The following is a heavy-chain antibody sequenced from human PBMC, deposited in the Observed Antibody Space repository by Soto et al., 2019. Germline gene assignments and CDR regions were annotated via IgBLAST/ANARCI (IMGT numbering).Heavy chain of an antibody. V-gene: IGHV3-23*01. CDR2: ITGSGGAT. D-gene: IGHD1-1*01. CDR1: GFTFSSYA. Sequence: VGSLRLSCAASGFTFSSYAMSWVRQAPGKGLEWVSAITGSGGATYYAESVKGRFTISRDNSKNTVYLQMNSLRAEDTALYYCAKDLQGNWNPDYWGQGTLVTVSS. CDR3: AKDLQGNWNPDY. J-gene: IGHJ4*02.